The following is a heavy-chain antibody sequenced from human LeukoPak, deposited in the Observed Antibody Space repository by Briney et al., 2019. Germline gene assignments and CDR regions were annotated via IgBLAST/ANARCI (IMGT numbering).Heavy chain of an antibody. Sequence: GGSLRLSCIASGFTFSSYDMPWVRQASGKGLEWVSSIGSAGDTYYPVSVKGRFTISRENAKNSLYLQINSLTAGDTAVYYCARGGAPAGYALDMWGQGTMVTVSS. CDR2: IGSAGDT. V-gene: IGHV3-13*04. D-gene: IGHD2-2*01. CDR1: GFTFSSYD. CDR3: ARGGAPAGYALDM. J-gene: IGHJ3*02.